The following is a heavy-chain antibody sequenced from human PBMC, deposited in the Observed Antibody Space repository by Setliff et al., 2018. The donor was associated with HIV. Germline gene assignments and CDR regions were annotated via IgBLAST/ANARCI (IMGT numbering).Heavy chain of an antibody. CDR1: GYTFTSYA. CDR2: INAGYGNT. V-gene: IGHV1-3*01. Sequence: ASVKVSCKASGYTFTSYAIHWVRQAPGQSLEWMGWINAGYGNTKYSQKFQGRVTITRDASASTAYMELSSLRSEDTAVYYCARLSIPAYYYMDVWGKGTTVTVPS. CDR3: ARLSIPAYYYMDV. D-gene: IGHD2-21*01. J-gene: IGHJ6*03.